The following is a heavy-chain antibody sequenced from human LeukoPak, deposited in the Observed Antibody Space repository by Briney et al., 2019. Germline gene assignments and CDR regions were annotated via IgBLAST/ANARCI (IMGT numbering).Heavy chain of an antibody. CDR3: ARGPPGGQFDP. V-gene: IGHV4-59*13. CDR2: IYYSGST. Sequence: PSETLSLTCTVSGGSISSYYWTWFRHPQGKGLEWIGYIYYSGSTNYNPTLKSRVTIPVDTSNNQLSLKLSSVAAADTAVYYCARGPPGGQFDPWGQGTLVTVSS. J-gene: IGHJ5*02. D-gene: IGHD3-10*01. CDR1: GGSISSYY.